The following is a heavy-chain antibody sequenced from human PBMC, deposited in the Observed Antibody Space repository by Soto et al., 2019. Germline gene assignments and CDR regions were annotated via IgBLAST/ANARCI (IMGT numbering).Heavy chain of an antibody. CDR3: ARGYGSNFDY. J-gene: IGHJ4*02. D-gene: IGHD6-13*01. CDR2: IYYSGST. V-gene: IGHV4-30-4*01. CDR1: GVCISRGDSY. Sequence: SETLSLTCPVSGVCISRGDSYWSWIRQPPGKGLEWIGYIYYSGSTYYNPSLKSRVTISVDTSKNQFSLKLSSVTAADTAVYYCARGYGSNFDYRGQGTLVTVSS.